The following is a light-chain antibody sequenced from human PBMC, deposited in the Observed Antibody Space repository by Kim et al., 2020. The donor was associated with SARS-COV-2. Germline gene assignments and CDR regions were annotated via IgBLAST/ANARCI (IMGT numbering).Light chain of an antibody. CDR1: GSNIGSDYV. Sequence: QRVTITCYGTGSNIGSDYVVHWYHQLPGAAPKVVIYSNDKRPSGGPDRFSGSQSGPSASLAITGLQPDDEGYYYCQSYDSNLRGAVFGGGTRLTVL. CDR2: SND. J-gene: IGLJ3*02. CDR3: QSYDSNLRGAV. V-gene: IGLV1-40*01.